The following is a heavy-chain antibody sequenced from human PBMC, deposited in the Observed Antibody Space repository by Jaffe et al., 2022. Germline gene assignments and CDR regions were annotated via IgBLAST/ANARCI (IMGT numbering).Heavy chain of an antibody. D-gene: IGHD2-21*02. J-gene: IGHJ4*02. CDR1: GFTFSSYE. CDR3: ARITYGGNSDYFDY. Sequence: EVQLVESGGGLVQPGGSLRLSCAASGFTFSSYEMNWVRQAPGKGLEWVSYISSSGSTIYYADSVKGRFTISRDNAKNSLYLQMNSLRAEDTAVYYCARITYGGNSDYFDYWGQGTLVTVSS. V-gene: IGHV3-48*03. CDR2: ISSSGSTI.